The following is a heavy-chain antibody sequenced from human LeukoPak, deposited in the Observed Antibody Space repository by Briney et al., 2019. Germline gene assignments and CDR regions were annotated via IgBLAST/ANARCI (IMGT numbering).Heavy chain of an antibody. Sequence: KPGGSPRLSCAASGFAFSDYYMSWIRQAPGKGLEWVSYIRSSGSTIYYADSVKGRFTISRDNAKNSLYLQMNSLRAEDTAVYYCARVDCSSTSCYEFDYWGQGTLVTVSS. J-gene: IGHJ4*02. V-gene: IGHV3-11*04. CDR3: ARVDCSSTSCYEFDY. D-gene: IGHD2-2*01. CDR2: IRSSGSTI. CDR1: GFAFSDYY.